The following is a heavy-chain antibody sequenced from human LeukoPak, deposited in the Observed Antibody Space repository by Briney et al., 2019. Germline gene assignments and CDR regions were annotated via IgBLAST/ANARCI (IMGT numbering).Heavy chain of an antibody. D-gene: IGHD3-10*01. J-gene: IGHJ4*02. CDR3: ARGTVLLWFGELYPL. CDR2: INPNSGGT. Sequence: ASVKVSCKASGYTFTGYYMHWVRQAPGQGLEWMGWINPNSGGTNYAQKSQGRVTMTRDTSISTAYMELSRLRSDDTSVYYCARGTVLLWFGELYPLWGQGTLVTVSS. V-gene: IGHV1-2*02. CDR1: GYTFTGYY.